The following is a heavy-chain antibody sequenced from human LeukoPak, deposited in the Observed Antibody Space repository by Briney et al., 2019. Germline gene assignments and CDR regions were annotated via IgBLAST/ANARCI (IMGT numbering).Heavy chain of an antibody. CDR2: IYYSGST. Sequence: PSETLSLTCTVSGGSISSSSYYWGWIRQPPGKGLEWIGSIYYSGSTYYNPSLKSRVTISVDTSKNQFSLKLSSVTAADTAVYYCAREGAMVRGVISWFDPWGQGTLVTVSS. J-gene: IGHJ5*02. CDR3: AREGAMVRGVISWFDP. D-gene: IGHD3-10*01. CDR1: GGSISSSSYY. V-gene: IGHV4-39*02.